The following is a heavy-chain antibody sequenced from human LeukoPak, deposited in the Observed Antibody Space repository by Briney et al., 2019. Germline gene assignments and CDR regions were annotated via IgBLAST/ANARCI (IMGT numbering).Heavy chain of an antibody. J-gene: IGHJ5*02. Sequence: SETLSLTCTVSGGSISSSSYYWGWVRQPPGKALEWIGNIFYSGSTYYSPSLKSRVTISLDTSRNQFSLKLSSVTAADTAVYYCARDWLLSGSYYKYNWFDPWGQGTLVTVSS. D-gene: IGHD3-10*01. CDR2: IFYSGST. CDR3: ARDWLLSGSYYKYNWFDP. CDR1: GGSISSSSYY. V-gene: IGHV4-39*07.